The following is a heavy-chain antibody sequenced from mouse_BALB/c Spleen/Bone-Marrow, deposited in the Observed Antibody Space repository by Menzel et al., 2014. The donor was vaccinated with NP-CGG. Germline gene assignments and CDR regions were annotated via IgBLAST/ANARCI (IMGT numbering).Heavy chain of an antibody. J-gene: IGHJ3*01. Sequence: VQLKESGAELVKPGASVKLSCTASGFNIKDTYMHWVKQRPEQGLEWIGRIDPANGNTKYDPKFQGKATITADTSSNTAYLQLSCLTSEDTAVYYCAPYYYGSSSFAYWGQGTLVTVSA. CDR3: APYYYGSSSFAY. D-gene: IGHD1-1*01. CDR1: GFNIKDTY. V-gene: IGHV14-3*02. CDR2: IDPANGNT.